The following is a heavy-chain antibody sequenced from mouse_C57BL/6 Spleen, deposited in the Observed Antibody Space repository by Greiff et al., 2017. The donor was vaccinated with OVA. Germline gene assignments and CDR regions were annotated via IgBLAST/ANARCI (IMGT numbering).Heavy chain of an antibody. D-gene: IGHD4-1*01. J-gene: IGHJ2*01. CDR2: IYPGDGDT. CDR1: GYAFSSSW. CDR3: ARELTGLDY. Sequence: QVQLQQSGPELVKPGASVKISCKASGYAFSSSWMNWVKQRPGKGLEWIGRIYPGDGDTNYNGKFKGKATLTADKSSSTAYMQLSSLTSEDSAVYFCARELTGLDYWGQGTTLTVSS. V-gene: IGHV1-82*01.